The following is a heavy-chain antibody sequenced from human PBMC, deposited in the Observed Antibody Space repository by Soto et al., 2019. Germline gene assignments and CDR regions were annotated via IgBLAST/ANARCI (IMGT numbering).Heavy chain of an antibody. V-gene: IGHV3-23*01. CDR1: GFTFSSYA. D-gene: IGHD3-22*01. CDR3: AKDLSRSSYYYDSSGGGGAFDI. Sequence: GGSLRLSCAASGFTFSSYAMSWVRQAPGKGLEWVSAISGSGGSTYYADSVKGRFTISRDNSKNTLYLQMNSLRAEDTAVYYCAKDLSRSSYYYDSSGGGGAFDIWGQGTMVTVSS. CDR2: ISGSGGST. J-gene: IGHJ3*02.